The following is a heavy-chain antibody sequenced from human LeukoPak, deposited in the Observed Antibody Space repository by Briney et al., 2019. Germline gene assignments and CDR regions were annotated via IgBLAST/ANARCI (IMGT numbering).Heavy chain of an antibody. CDR1: GFTFSIYA. CDR3: ARDQTLDY. CDR2: ISGSGGST. V-gene: IGHV3-23*01. Sequence: GGSLRLSCAASGFTFSIYAMSWVRQAPGKGLEWVSAISGSGGSTYYADSVKGRFTISRDNSKNTLWLQMNSLKGEDTAVYYCARDQTLDYWGQGTLVTVSS. J-gene: IGHJ4*02.